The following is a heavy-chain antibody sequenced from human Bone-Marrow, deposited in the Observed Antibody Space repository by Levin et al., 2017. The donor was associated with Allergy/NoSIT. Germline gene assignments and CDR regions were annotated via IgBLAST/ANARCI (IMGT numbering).Heavy chain of an antibody. Sequence: GESLKISCAASGFTFSNYFMSWVRQAPGKGLEWAANIKQDGSEIHYVDSVKGRFSISRDNARNSLYLEMSSLRAEDTAVYYCAREMGSGFPYFDSWGQGTLVTVSS. V-gene: IGHV3-7*01. CDR2: IKQDGSEI. D-gene: IGHD6-19*01. CDR3: AREMGSGFPYFDS. CDR1: GFTFSNYF. J-gene: IGHJ4*02.